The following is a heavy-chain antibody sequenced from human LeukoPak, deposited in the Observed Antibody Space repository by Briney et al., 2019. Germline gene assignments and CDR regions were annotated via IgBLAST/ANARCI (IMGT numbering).Heavy chain of an antibody. V-gene: IGHV3-7*01. CDR1: GFTFSDFW. CDR3: ARDGTAPGLYFDL. J-gene: IGHJ4*01. D-gene: IGHD6-13*01. CDR2: INQNGGET. Sequence: GGSLRLSCAVSGFTFSDFWMNWVRRSPGKGLEWVASINQNGGETSYVDSVKGRFIISRDNPKNSLYLQMSSLRAEDTAVYYCARDGTAPGLYFDLWGQGTLVTVSS.